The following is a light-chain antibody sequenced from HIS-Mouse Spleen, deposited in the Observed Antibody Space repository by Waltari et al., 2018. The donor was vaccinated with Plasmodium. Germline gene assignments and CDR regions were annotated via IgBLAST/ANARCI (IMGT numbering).Light chain of an antibody. CDR3: QAWDSSTAV. V-gene: IGLV3-1*01. CDR1: QLGDKY. CDR2: QES. J-gene: IGLJ3*02. Sequence: SYELPQPPSVSVSPGQTASITCSGDQLGDKYACWYQQKPGQSPVLVIYQESKRPSGIPERFSGSNSGNTATLTISGTQAMDEADYYCQAWDSSTAVFGGGTKLTVL.